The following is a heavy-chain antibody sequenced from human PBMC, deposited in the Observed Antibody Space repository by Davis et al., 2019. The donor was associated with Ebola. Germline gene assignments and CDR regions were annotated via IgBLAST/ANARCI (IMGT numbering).Heavy chain of an antibody. CDR2: FIPIFGTA. Sequence: SVKVSCKASGGTFSSYAISWVRQAPGQGLEWMGGFIPIFGTANYAQKFQGRVTITADKSTSTAYMELSSLRSEDTAVYYCARADCSSTSCYALLGNWFDPWGQGTLVTVSS. D-gene: IGHD2-2*01. CDR1: GGTFSSYA. V-gene: IGHV1-69*06. CDR3: ARADCSSTSCYALLGNWFDP. J-gene: IGHJ5*02.